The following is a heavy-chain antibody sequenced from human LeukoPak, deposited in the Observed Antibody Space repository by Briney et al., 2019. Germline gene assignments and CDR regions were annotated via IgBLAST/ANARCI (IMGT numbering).Heavy chain of an antibody. CDR1: GGTFISYI. Sequence: GASVNVSFKASGGTFISYIISWVRQAPGQGLEWMGGIIPIFGTANYAQKFQGRVTITTDESTSTAYMELSSLRSEDTAVYYCARGPELERFDHWGQGTLVTVSS. D-gene: IGHD1-1*01. CDR2: IIPIFGTA. J-gene: IGHJ4*02. CDR3: ARGPELERFDH. V-gene: IGHV1-69*05.